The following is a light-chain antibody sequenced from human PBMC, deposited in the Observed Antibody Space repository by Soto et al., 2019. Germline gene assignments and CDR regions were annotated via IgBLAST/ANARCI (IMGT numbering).Light chain of an antibody. V-gene: IGKV1-6*01. CDR1: HGIRDE. Sequence: ALQMTQSPSSLSASVGDRVTITSRARHGIRDELAWYQHQPGKAPELLIYAASSLQSGVPSRFSGRGSGTHFTLTMSSLQSEDFATYYCLQEYISPWTFGQGTKVDIK. CDR3: LQEYISPWT. CDR2: AAS. J-gene: IGKJ1*01.